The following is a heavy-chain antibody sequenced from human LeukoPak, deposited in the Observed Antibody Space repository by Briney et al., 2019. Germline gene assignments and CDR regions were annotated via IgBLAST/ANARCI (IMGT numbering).Heavy chain of an antibody. CDR2: INTGTGNP. CDR1: GYSFTSYA. J-gene: IGHJ4*02. D-gene: IGHD3-10*01. Sequence: ASVKVSCKTSGYSFTSYAMNWVRQAPGQGLEFMGWINTGTGNPTYAQGFTGRFVFSLDTSVSTAYLQINILKPDDTPVYYCASIGAHSFDYWGQGTLVTVSS. V-gene: IGHV7-4-1*02. CDR3: ASIGAHSFDY.